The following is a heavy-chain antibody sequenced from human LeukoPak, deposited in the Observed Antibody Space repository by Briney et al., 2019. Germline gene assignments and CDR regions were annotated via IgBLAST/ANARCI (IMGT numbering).Heavy chain of an antibody. CDR3: ARPLTYCGGDCDAFDI. J-gene: IGHJ3*02. CDR2: ISTYNGNT. D-gene: IGHD2-21*02. CDR1: GYTFTSYG. V-gene: IGHV1-18*01. Sequence: ASVEVSCKASGYTFTSYGISWVRQAPGQGLEWMGWISTYNGNTNYAQKLQGRVTMTTDTSTSTAYMELRSLRSDDTAVYYCARPLTYCGGDCDAFDIWGQGTMVTVSS.